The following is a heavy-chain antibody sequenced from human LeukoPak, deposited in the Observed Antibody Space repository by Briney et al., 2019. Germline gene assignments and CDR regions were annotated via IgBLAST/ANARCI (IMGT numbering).Heavy chain of an antibody. CDR3: AREGLDYGATLNWFDP. Sequence: SETLSLTCAVYGGSFSGYYWSWIRQPPGKGLEWIGEINHSGSTNYNPSLKSRVTISIDTSRNQFSLKVTSVTAADTAVYYCAREGLDYGATLNWFDPWGQGTLVTVSS. V-gene: IGHV4-34*01. CDR1: GGSFSGYY. D-gene: IGHD4/OR15-4a*01. CDR2: INHSGST. J-gene: IGHJ5*02.